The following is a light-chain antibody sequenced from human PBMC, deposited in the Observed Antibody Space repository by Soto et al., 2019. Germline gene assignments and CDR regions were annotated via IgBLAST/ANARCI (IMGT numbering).Light chain of an antibody. CDR3: QQRSDWLT. CDR2: DAS. J-gene: IGKJ4*01. CDR1: QSVSTA. V-gene: IGKV3-11*01. Sequence: EIVLTQSPATLSLSPGERATLSCRASQSVSTALAWYQQKPGQAPRLLIYDASIRATGIPARFSGSGSGTDFTLTISSLQPEDFAVYYCQQRSDWLTFGGGTKVAIK.